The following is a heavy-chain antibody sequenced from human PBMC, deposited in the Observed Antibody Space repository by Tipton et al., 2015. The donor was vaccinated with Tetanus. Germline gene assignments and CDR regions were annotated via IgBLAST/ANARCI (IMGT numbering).Heavy chain of an antibody. V-gene: IGHV1-2*02. D-gene: IGHD6-6*01. CDR3: ARALASLPEGIDY. CDR1: GYTFTGYY. Sequence: QLVQSGAEVKKPGASVKVSCKASGYTFTGYYMHWVRQAPGQGLEWMGWINPNSGGTNYAQKFQGRVPMTRDTSISTAYMELSRLRSDDTAVYYCARALASLPEGIDYWGQGTLVTVSS. CDR2: INPNSGGT. J-gene: IGHJ4*02.